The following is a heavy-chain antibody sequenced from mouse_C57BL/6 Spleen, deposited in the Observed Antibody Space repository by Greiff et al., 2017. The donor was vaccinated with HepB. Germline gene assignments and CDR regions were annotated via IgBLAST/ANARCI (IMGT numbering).Heavy chain of an antibody. V-gene: IGHV1-50*01. D-gene: IGHD2-12*01. J-gene: IGHJ2*01. CDR2: IDPSDSYT. CDR1: GYTFTSYW. Sequence: QVQLKQPGAELVKPGASVKLSCKASGYTFTSYWMQWVKQRPGQGLEWIGEIDPSDSYTNYNQKFKGKATLTVDTSSSTAYMQLSSLTSEDSAVYYCARSGDSYLDYWGTGTTLTVSS. CDR3: ARSGDSYLDY.